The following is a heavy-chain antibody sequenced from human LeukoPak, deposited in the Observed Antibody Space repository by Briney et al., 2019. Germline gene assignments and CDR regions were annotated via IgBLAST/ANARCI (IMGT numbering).Heavy chain of an antibody. CDR2: LGGSGTVI. Sequence: GGSLRLSCAAFGFTFSSHEMNWVRQAPGKGLEWVAYLGGSGTVIYYADSVKGRFTISRDNAKDSLYLQMDSLRAEDTAVYYCAREVKTASGSWWFDAWGQGTLVTVSS. J-gene: IGHJ5*02. CDR3: AREVKTASGSWWFDA. CDR1: GFTFSSHE. V-gene: IGHV3-48*03. D-gene: IGHD6-13*01.